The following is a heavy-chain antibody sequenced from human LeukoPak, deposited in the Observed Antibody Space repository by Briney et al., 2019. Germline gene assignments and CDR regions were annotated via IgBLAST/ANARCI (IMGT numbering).Heavy chain of an antibody. CDR3: ARSPYSDFWAGYYDLDC. CDR1: GASINRGNSY. D-gene: IGHD3-3*01. J-gene: IGHJ4*02. V-gene: IGHV4-30-4*08. CDR2: IYYSGTT. Sequence: SQTLSLTRTVSGASINRGNSYWSWIRQPPGKGLEWIGYIYYSGTTYYNPSLKSRVSMSVDTSENQFSLKLNSVTAADTAVYYCARSPYSDFWAGYYDLDCWGQGTLVTVSS.